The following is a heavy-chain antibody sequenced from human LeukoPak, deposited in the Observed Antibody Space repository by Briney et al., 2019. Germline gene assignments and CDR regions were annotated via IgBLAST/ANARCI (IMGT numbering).Heavy chain of an antibody. CDR3: ARDMSTYWAFDI. CDR1: GAPISSSSYY. V-gene: IGHV4-39*07. Sequence: SETLSLTCTVSGAPISSSSYYWGWIRQPPGKGLEWIGNIYYSGSTYYNPSLKSRVTISVDTSKNLFSLKLSSVTAADTAVYYCARDMSTYWAFDIWGQGTMVTVSS. J-gene: IGHJ3*02. CDR2: IYYSGST. D-gene: IGHD2-15*01.